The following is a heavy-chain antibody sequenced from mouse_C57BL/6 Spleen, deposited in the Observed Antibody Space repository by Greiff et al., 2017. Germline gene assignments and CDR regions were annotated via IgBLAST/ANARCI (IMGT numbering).Heavy chain of an antibody. CDR1: GYTFTDYT. V-gene: IGHV1-78*01. Sequence: QVQLQQSDAELVKPGASVKISCKVSGYTFTDYTIHWMKQRPEQGLEWIGYIYPRDGSTKYNEKFKGKATFTADKSSSTAYMQLNSLTSEDSAVYFCARSYYYGSRYYAMDDWGQGTSVTVSS. CDR3: ARSYYYGSRYYAMDD. J-gene: IGHJ4*01. CDR2: IYPRDGST. D-gene: IGHD1-1*01.